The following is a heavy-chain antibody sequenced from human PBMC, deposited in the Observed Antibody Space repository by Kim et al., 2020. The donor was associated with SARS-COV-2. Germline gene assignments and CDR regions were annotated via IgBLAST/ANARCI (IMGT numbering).Heavy chain of an antibody. CDR2: IRSKADGGKA. J-gene: IGHJ6*02. CDR1: GFTFGDYA. CDR3: TRPEYYYDSSGYYSRYYYYGMDV. V-gene: IGHV3-49*04. D-gene: IGHD3-22*01. Sequence: GGSLRLSCTASGFTFGDYAMSWVRQAPGKGLEWVGVIRSKADGGKADYAASVKGRFTISRDDSKSIAYLQMNTLKTEDTAVYYCTRPEYYYDSSGYYSRYYYYGMDVWGQGTPVTVSS.